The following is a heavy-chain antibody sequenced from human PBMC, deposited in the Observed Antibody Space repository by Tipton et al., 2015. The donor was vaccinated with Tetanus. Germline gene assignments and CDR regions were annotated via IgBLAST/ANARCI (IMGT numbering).Heavy chain of an antibody. J-gene: IGHJ4*02. CDR1: GGSITKDY. Sequence: TLSLTCNVSGGSITKDYWSWIRQPPGKGLEWIGYITDTGRTNYSPSLRNRLTISIDTSKTHFSLRLDSVTAADTAVYYCATDRRGPGEVRGLDNWGQGTLVTVSS. CDR2: ITDTGRT. V-gene: IGHV4-59*01. D-gene: IGHD3-10*01. CDR3: ATDRRGPGEVRGLDN.